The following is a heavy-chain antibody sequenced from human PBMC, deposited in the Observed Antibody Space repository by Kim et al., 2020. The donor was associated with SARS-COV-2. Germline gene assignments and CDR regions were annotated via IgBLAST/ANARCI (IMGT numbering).Heavy chain of an antibody. J-gene: IGHJ6*02. Sequence: GGSLRLSCAASGFTFDDYVMHWVRQAPGKGLEWVSLISGDGGSTYYADSVKGRFTISRDNSKNSLYLQMNSLRTEDTALYYCAKDKSCGGDCYPYYYYYGMDVWGQGTTVTVSS. D-gene: IGHD2-21*02. CDR3: AKDKSCGGDCYPYYYYYGMDV. V-gene: IGHV3-43*02. CDR2: ISGDGGST. CDR1: GFTFDDYV.